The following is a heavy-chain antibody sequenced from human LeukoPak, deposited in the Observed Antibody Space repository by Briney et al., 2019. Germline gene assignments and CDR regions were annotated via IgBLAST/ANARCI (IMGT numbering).Heavy chain of an antibody. D-gene: IGHD3-16*01. CDR1: GFTFSIYW. V-gene: IGHV3-7*01. CDR2: IKQDGSEK. J-gene: IGHJ2*01. Sequence: TGGSLRLSCAACGFTFSIYWMSWVRQAPGKGVERGANIKQDGSEKYYVDSVKGRFTICRDNAKDSLDLQMNSLRAEATAVYYCARDYHDYVWGRLFALWGRGNLVTVSS. CDR3: ARDYHDYVWGRLFAL.